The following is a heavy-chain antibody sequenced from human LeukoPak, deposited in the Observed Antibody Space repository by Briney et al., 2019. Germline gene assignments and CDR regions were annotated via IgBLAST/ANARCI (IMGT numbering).Heavy chain of an antibody. CDR2: ISAYNGRT. CDR1: GGTFSSYA. Sequence: ASVKVSCKASGGTFSSYAISWVRQAPGQGLEWLGWISAYNGRTEYAPNFKDRVTMTTDTSTTTAYMELRSLTSDDTAVYYCGRWSPNPNDSWGQGTLVTVSS. D-gene: IGHD3-3*01. CDR3: GRWSPNPNDS. J-gene: IGHJ5*01. V-gene: IGHV1-18*01.